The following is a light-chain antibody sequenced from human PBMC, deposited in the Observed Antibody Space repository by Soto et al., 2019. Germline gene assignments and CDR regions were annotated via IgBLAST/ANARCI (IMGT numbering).Light chain of an antibody. CDR2: GAS. CDR1: QRVSSS. CDR3: QQYNDGPQGLT. J-gene: IGKJ4*01. V-gene: IGKV3-15*01. Sequence: EIVMTQSPATLSVSPGETATLSCRASQRVSSSLAWYQQKPGQAPRLLISGASTRAAGVPARFSGSGSGTEFTLSISSLQSEDFAVYYCQQYNDGPQGLTFGGGTKVEIK.